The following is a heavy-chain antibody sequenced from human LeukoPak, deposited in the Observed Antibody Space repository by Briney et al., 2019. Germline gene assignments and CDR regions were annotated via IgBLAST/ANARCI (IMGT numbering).Heavy chain of an antibody. CDR2: IDNSGEST. Sequence: GGSLRLSCADSGFTLSSYAMSWVRQAPGKGLEWVSIIDNSGESTYYADSVKGRFTISRDNSKSILYLQMNSLRAEDTALYYCAKSRGSGTYEAIDYWGQGTLVTVSS. CDR3: AKSRGSGTYEAIDY. J-gene: IGHJ4*02. V-gene: IGHV3-23*01. CDR1: GFTLSSYA. D-gene: IGHD3-10*01.